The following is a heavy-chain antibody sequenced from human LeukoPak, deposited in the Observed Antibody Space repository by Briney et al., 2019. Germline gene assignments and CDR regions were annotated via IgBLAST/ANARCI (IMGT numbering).Heavy chain of an antibody. V-gene: IGHV4-39*07. CDR2: IYYSGST. CDR3: ASNYHSSGYSPGFDP. D-gene: IGHD3-22*01. J-gene: IGHJ5*02. CDR1: GGSISSSSYY. Sequence: KASGTLSLTCAVSGGSISSSSYYWGWIRQPPGKGLEWIGSIYYSGSTYYNPSLKSRVTISVDTSKNQFSLKLSSVTAADTAVYYCASNYHSSGYSPGFDPWGQGTLVTVSS.